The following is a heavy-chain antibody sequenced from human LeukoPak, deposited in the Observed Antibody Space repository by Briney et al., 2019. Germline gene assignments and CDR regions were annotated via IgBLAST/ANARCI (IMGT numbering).Heavy chain of an antibody. CDR1: GGSISNSY. CDR2: FHDSEST. D-gene: IGHD1-26*01. CDR3: ARGDASGRPGIGFDF. J-gene: IGHJ4*02. Sequence: SETLSLTCTVSGGSISNSYWSWIRQPPGKGLEWIGFFHDSESTNYNPSLKSRVSISLDTSKNQVSLWLSSVTAADTAVYYCARGDASGRPGIGFDFWGQGTLVTVSS. V-gene: IGHV4-59*01.